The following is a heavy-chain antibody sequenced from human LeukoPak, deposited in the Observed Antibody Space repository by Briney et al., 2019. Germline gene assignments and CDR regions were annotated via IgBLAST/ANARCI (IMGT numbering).Heavy chain of an antibody. CDR1: GYTFTRYY. D-gene: IGHD5-18*01. Sequence: ASVEVSCKTSGYTFTRYYMQWVRQAPGHGLEWMGIINPISGATNYAQKFQGRVTMTRDTSISTAYVELSSLRSDDTAVYYCARYVDTAMANWGQGTLVTVSS. V-gene: IGHV1-46*01. CDR2: INPISGAT. CDR3: ARYVDTAMAN. J-gene: IGHJ4*02.